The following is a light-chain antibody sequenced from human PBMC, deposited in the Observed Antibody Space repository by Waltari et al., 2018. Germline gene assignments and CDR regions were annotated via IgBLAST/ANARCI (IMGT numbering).Light chain of an antibody. Sequence: QSALTQHASVSGSPGQSITISCAGTSSDVGAYNYLCWSPQHPGKAPKLMIYDVTKRPSGVSNRFSGSKSGNTASLTISGLQAEDEADYYCASHTSRTTWVFGGGTKVTVL. CDR1: SSDVGAYNY. V-gene: IGLV2-14*01. CDR2: DVT. CDR3: ASHTSRTTWV. J-gene: IGLJ3*02.